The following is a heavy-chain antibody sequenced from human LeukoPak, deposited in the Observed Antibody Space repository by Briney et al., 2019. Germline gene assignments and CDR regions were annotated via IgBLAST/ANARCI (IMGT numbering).Heavy chain of an antibody. CDR3: ARVVITSGLYYYYYYMDV. CDR1: GFTFSSYW. V-gene: IGHV3-7*01. J-gene: IGHJ6*03. CDR2: IKQDGSEK. Sequence: GGSLRLSCAASGFTFSSYWMSWVRQAPGKGLEWVANIKQDGSEKYYVDSVKGRFTISRDNAKNSLYLQMNSLRAEDTAVYYCARVVITSGLYYYYYYMDVWGKGTTVTVSS. D-gene: IGHD3-16*02.